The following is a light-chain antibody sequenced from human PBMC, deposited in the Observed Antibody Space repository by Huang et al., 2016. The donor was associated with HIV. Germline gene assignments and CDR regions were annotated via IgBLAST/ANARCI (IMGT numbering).Light chain of an antibody. J-gene: IGKJ1*01. V-gene: IGKV3-20*01. CDR3: QQYDNSPWT. CDR2: GAS. Sequence: ETVLTQSPGTLSLSPGERATLPCRASQGISSSHLAWYQQKPGQAPRLLIYGASSRATGIPDRFSGSGSGTDFTLTISRLEPEDLAVYFCQQYDNSPWTFGQGTKVEVK. CDR1: QGISSSH.